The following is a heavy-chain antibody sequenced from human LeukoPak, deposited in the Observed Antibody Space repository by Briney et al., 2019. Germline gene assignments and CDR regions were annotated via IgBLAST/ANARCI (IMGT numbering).Heavy chain of an antibody. J-gene: IGHJ3*02. D-gene: IGHD3-10*01. V-gene: IGHV3-9*01. Sequence: GRSLRLSCAASGFTFDDYAMHWVRQAPGKGLEWVSGISWNSGSIGYADSVKGRFTISRDNAKNSLYLQMNSLRAEDTALYYCARDGGGPLFINYAFDIWGQGTMVTVSS. CDR3: ARDGGGPLFINYAFDI. CDR1: GFTFDDYA. CDR2: ISWNSGSI.